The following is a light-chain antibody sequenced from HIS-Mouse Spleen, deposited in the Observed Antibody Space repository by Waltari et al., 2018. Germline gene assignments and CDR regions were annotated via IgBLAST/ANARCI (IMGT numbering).Light chain of an antibody. CDR2: DAS. J-gene: IGKJ2*01. CDR3: QQRSNWPPA. V-gene: IGKV3-11*01. CDR1: QSVSSY. Sequence: EIVLTPSPATLSLSPGERATLSCRASQSVSSYLAWYQQKPGQAPSLLIYDASNRATGIPARFSGSGSGTDFTLTISSLEPEDFAVYYCQQRSNWPPAFGQGTKLEIK.